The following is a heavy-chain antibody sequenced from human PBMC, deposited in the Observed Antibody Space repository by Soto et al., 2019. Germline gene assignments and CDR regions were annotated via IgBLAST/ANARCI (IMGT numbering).Heavy chain of an antibody. CDR1: GFIFDNFG. CDR2: ISGSGFKK. J-gene: IGHJ5*02. V-gene: IGHV3-23*01. Sequence: PVGSLRLSCAASGFIFDNFGMSWVRQAPGKGLGWISSISGSGFKKYYADSVKGRFTISRDNSKSTVYLELNNLSAEDTAVYHCAKNQGVELVPLATVDWFDPWGQGSVVTVSS. CDR3: AKNQGVELVPLATVDWFDP. D-gene: IGHD1-26*01.